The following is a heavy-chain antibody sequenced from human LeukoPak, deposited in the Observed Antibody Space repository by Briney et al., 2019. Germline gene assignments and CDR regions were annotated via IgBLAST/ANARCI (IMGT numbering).Heavy chain of an antibody. CDR3: ARDRRVGDTRLDY. D-gene: IGHD1-26*01. CDR1: GFSFSSYG. V-gene: IGHV3-33*01. Sequence: GGSLRLSCAASGFSFSSYGMHWVRQAPGKGLEWVAVIWYDGSDKYYADSVKGRFTISRDNSKNTLYLQMNSLRAEDTAVYYCARDRRVGDTRLDYWGQGTLVTVSS. J-gene: IGHJ4*02. CDR2: IWYDGSDK.